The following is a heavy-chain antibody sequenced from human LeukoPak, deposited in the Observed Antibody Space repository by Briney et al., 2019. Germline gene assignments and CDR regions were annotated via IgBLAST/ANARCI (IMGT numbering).Heavy chain of an antibody. CDR2: IYYSGST. V-gene: IGHV4-59*01. D-gene: IGHD6-19*01. CDR3: ARDSSGWKSSWWFDP. J-gene: IGHJ5*02. Sequence: PSETLSLTCTVSGGSISSYYWSWIRQPPGNGLEWIGYIYYSGSTNYNPSLKSRVTISVDTSKNQFSLKLSSVTAADTAVYYCARDSSGWKSSWWFDPWGQGTLVTVSS. CDR1: GGSISSYY.